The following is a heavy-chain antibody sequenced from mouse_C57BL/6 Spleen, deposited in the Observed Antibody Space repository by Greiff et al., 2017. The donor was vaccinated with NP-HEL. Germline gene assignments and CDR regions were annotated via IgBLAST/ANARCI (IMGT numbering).Heavy chain of an antibody. V-gene: IGHV1-4*01. CDR1: GYTFTSYT. J-gene: IGHJ2*01. CDR3: TRSNDGFFYFDS. D-gene: IGHD2-3*01. CDR2: INPSSGYT. Sequence: VQLQQSGAELARPGASVKMSCKASGYTFTSYTMHWVKQRPGQGLEWIGYINPSSGYTKYNQKFKDKATLTADKSSSTAYMQLSSLTSEYSAVYYCTRSNDGFFYFDSWGQGTTLTVSS.